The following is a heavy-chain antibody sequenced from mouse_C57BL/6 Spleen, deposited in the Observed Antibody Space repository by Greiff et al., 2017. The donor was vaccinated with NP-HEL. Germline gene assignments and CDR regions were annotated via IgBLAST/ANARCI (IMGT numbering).Heavy chain of an antibody. D-gene: IGHD1-3*01. J-gene: IGHJ3*01. CDR3: ARWGSDY. CDR2: INPSTGGT. CDR1: GYSFTGYY. Sequence: VQLQQSGPELVKPGASVKISCKASGYSFTGYYMNWVKQSPEKSLEWIGEINPSTGGTTYNQKFKAKATLTVDKSSSTAYMQLKSLTSEDSALYYCARWGSDYWGQGTLVTVSA. V-gene: IGHV1-42*01.